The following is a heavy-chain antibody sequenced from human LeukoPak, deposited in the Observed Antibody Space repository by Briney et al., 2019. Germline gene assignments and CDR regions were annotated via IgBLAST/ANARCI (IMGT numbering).Heavy chain of an antibody. CDR1: GYTFTTYH. Sequence: GASVKVSRKASGYTFTTYHVHWVRQAPGQGLEWMGMIDPSGGSTNYAQKFQGRVAMTRDTSTSTVYMDLSSLRSEDTAVYYCARVPNWNAILDYWGQGTLVTVSS. CDR3: ARVPNWNAILDY. CDR2: IDPSGGST. D-gene: IGHD1-20*01. J-gene: IGHJ4*02. V-gene: IGHV1-46*01.